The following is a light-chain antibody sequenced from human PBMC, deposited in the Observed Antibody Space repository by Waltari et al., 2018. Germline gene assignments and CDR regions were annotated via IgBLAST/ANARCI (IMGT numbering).Light chain of an antibody. CDR1: QIVTGNY. CDR2: RAS. J-gene: IGKJ1*01. Sequence: ETVLTQSPGTLSLSPGERATLSCRAGQIVTGNYLAWYQQKPGQAPRLRLHRASGRATGIPDRFRGSGSGTDFTLTISRLEPEDFAVYYCQRYGGTPWAFGQGTKVEVK. V-gene: IGKV3-20*01. CDR3: QRYGGTPWA.